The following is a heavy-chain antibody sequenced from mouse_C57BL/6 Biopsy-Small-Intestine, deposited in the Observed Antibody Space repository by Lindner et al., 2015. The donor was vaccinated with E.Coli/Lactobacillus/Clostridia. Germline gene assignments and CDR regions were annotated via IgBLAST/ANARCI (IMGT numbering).Heavy chain of an antibody. V-gene: IGHV1-66*01. Sequence: VQLQESGPELVKPGASVKISCKASGYSFTSYYIHWVKQRPGQGLEWIGWIYPGSGNTKYNEKFKGKATLTADTSSSTAYMQLSSLTSEDSAVYYCAGDSYYYGSSSGYWGQGTTLTVSS. CDR1: GYSFTSYY. CDR3: AGDSYYYGSSSGY. CDR2: IYPGSGNT. J-gene: IGHJ2*01. D-gene: IGHD1-1*01.